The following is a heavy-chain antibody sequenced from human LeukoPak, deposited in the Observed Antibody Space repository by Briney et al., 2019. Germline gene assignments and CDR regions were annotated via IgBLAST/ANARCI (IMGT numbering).Heavy chain of an antibody. D-gene: IGHD3-10*01. Sequence: GGSLRLSCAASAFTFSRYWTTWVRQAPGKGLEWVANINEDESEKYYLDSVRGRFTISRDNAKNSLYLQMDSLRAEDTAVYYCARLFLYGSGAEAFDYWGQGALVTVSS. CDR2: INEDESEK. CDR1: AFTFSRYW. CDR3: ARLFLYGSGAEAFDY. V-gene: IGHV3-7*01. J-gene: IGHJ4*02.